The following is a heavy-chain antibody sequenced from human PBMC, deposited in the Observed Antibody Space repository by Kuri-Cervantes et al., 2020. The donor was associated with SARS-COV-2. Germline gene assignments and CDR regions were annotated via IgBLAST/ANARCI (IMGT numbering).Heavy chain of an antibody. V-gene: IGHV3-73*01. CDR1: GFLFSASA. J-gene: IGHJ6*03. CDR3: CRDLWHCTSTSCYFDYYYYYMDV. CDR2: VRGKANNYAT. Sequence: GESLKISCEVSGFLFSASAIHWVRQASGKGLEWVGRVRGKANNYATAYAASVKGRFTISRDDSKSIAYLQMNSLKTEDTAVYYCCRDLWHCTSTSCYFDYYYYYMDVWGKGTTVTVSS. D-gene: IGHD2-2*01.